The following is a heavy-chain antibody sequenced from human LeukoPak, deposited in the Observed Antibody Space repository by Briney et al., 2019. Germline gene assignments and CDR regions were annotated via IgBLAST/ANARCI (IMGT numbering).Heavy chain of an antibody. V-gene: IGHV3-21*01. J-gene: IGHJ1*01. CDR2: ISSGSSYM. CDR1: GFTFSSYS. Sequence: GGSLRLSCAASGFTFSSYSMNWVRQAPGKGLEWVSSISSGSSYMYYADSVKGRFTISRDNAKNSLYLQMNSLRAEDTAVYYCARDDIVVVPAAASAEYFQHWGQGTLVTVSS. D-gene: IGHD2-2*01. CDR3: ARDDIVVVPAAASAEYFQH.